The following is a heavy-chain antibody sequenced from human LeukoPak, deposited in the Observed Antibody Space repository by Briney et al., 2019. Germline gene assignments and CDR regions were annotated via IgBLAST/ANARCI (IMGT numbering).Heavy chain of an antibody. V-gene: IGHV4-4*07. CDR3: ARAPEFSSGWLLDC. CDR1: GGSISSYY. CDR2: IHPSGST. Sequence: PSETLSLTCTVSGGSISSYYWTWMRQSAGKGLEWIGRIHPSGSTNYNPSLESRVTMSVDTSKNQFSLKVTSVTATDTGVYYCARAPEFSSGWLLDCWGQGSLVTVSS. J-gene: IGHJ4*02. D-gene: IGHD6-19*01.